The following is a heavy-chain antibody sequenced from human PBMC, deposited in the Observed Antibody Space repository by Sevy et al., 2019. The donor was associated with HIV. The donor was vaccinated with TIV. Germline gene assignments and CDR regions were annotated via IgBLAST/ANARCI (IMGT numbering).Heavy chain of an antibody. V-gene: IGHV4-34*01. D-gene: IGHD4-17*01. J-gene: IGHJ6*02. Sequence: SETLSLTCAVYGGSFSGYYWSWFRQPPGKGLEWIGEINHSGSTNYNPSLKSRVTISVDTSKNQFSLKLSSVTAADTAVYYCARGGVTAVTLPYYYYYGMDVWGQGTTVTVSS. CDR2: INHSGST. CDR3: ARGGVTAVTLPYYYYYGMDV. CDR1: GGSFSGYY.